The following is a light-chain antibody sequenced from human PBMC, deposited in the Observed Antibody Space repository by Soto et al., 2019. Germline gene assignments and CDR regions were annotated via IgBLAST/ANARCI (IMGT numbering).Light chain of an antibody. CDR1: SSNIGAGYD. CDR3: QSYDSSRIGL. Sequence: QSALTQPPSVSGAPGQRVTISCTGSSSNIGAGYDVHWYQQLPGTAPKLLIYGNSNRPSGVPDRFSGSKSGTSASLAITGLQAEDEPDYSAQSYDSSRIGLFGTGTKVTVL. CDR2: GNS. V-gene: IGLV1-40*01. J-gene: IGLJ1*01.